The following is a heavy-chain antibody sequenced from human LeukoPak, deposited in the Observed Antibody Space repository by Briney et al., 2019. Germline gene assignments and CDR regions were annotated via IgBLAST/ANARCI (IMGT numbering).Heavy chain of an antibody. Sequence: SETLSLTCTVSGGTISSHYWSWVRQAPGKGLEWIGDIYYSGSTNYNPSLQSRVTISVDTSNNQFSLKLSSVPATDTAVYYCARVEIAAADAFDIWGHGTMVTVSS. CDR1: GGTISSHY. D-gene: IGHD6-13*01. J-gene: IGHJ3*02. CDR3: ARVEIAAADAFDI. CDR2: IYYSGST. V-gene: IGHV4-59*11.